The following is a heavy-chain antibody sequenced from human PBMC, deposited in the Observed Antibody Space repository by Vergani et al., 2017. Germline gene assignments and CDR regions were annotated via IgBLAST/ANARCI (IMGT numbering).Heavy chain of an antibody. CDR2: INHSGST. CDR1: GGSFSGYY. V-gene: IGHV4-34*01. Sequence: QVQLQQWGAGLLKPSETLSLTCAVYGGSFSGYYWSWIRQPPGKGLEWIGEINHSGSTNYNPSLKSRVTISVDTSKNQFSLKLSSVTAADTAVYYCARDHYGSGRNDAFDIWGQGTMVTVS. CDR3: ARDHYGSGRNDAFDI. D-gene: IGHD3-10*01. J-gene: IGHJ3*02.